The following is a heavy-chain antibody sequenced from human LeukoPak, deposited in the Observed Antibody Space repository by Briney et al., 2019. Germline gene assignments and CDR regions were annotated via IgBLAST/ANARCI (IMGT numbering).Heavy chain of an antibody. Sequence: GESLKISCKGSGYSFTSYWIGWVRQMPGKALEWMGIIYPGDSDITYSPSFQGQVTISADKSTNTAYLQWSSLKASDTAIYYCARLRGNYFDYWGRGALVTVSS. V-gene: IGHV5-51*01. J-gene: IGHJ4*02. CDR1: GYSFTSYW. D-gene: IGHD3-16*01. CDR2: IYPGDSDI. CDR3: ARLRGNYFDY.